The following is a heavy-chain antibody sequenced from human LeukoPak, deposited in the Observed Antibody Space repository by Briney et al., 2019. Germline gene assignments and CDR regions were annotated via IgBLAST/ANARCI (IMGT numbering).Heavy chain of an antibody. D-gene: IGHD5-12*01. CDR3: AKGAYDYIEIAYFDY. CDR1: GFSFDNFA. J-gene: IGHJ4*02. Sequence: GGSLRLSCVASGFSFDNFAMNWVRQAPGKGLEWVSLIIGSSGSTFYADSVKGRFTISRDKSKNTLYLQMNSLRAEDTAVYYCAKGAYDYIEIAYFDYWGQGSLVTVSS. CDR2: IIGSSGST. V-gene: IGHV3-23*01.